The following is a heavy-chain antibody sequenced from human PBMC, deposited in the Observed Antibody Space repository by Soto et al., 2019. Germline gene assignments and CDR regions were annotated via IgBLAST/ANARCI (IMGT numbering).Heavy chain of an antibody. D-gene: IGHD2-2*01. CDR3: AKTAFGRYCSSTSCVHFDY. J-gene: IGHJ4*02. V-gene: IGHV3-23*01. CDR1: GFTFTTYA. CDR2: ISGSGGST. Sequence: EVQVLEYGGGLVQPGGSLRLSCVASGFTFTTYAMTWVRQAPGKGLEWVSIISGSGGSTHYADSVKGRFIISRDNSKNTLYLQMNGLRAGDTAVYYCAKTAFGRYCSSTSCVHFDYWGQCTLVTVSS.